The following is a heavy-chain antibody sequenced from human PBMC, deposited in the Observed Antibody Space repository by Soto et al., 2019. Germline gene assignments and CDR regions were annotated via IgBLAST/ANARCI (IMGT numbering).Heavy chain of an antibody. CDR2: NSDSGGTT. Sequence: GGSLRFSWAACCFTFSSYALSWVRQAPGKRLEWVSANSDSGGTTYYEDSLKGRFTISRDNSKNPLYLQMNSLRAEDTAEYSCANDPLYDSSVYFDYWGQGTLVPDS. D-gene: IGHD3-22*01. CDR3: ANDPLYDSSVYFDY. V-gene: IGHV3-23*01. CDR1: CFTFSSYA. J-gene: IGHJ4*02.